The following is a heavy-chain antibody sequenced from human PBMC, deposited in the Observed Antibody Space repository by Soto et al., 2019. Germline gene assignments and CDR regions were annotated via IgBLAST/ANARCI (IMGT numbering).Heavy chain of an antibody. D-gene: IGHD6-13*01. CDR3: AREPPRAAAGLNYFDP. J-gene: IGHJ5*02. Sequence: QVQLVQSGTEVKKPGASVKVSCKTSGYTFTNFGISWVRQAPGQGLEWMGWISAFNGHTHHAQKFQGRVTLTTDTPTTTAALELRSLTSDDTAVYYCAREPPRAAAGLNYFDPWGQGTLVSVSS. CDR1: GYTFTNFG. V-gene: IGHV1-18*01. CDR2: ISAFNGHT.